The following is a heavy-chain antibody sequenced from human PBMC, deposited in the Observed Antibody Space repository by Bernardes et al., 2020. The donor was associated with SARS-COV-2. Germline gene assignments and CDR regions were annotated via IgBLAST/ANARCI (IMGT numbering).Heavy chain of an antibody. D-gene: IGHD3-22*01. CDR2: IRSKAYGGTT. V-gene: IGHV3-49*03. CDR3: GRAGSTGYYYGSVDY. CDR1: GFTFGDYA. Sequence: GGSLRLSCTASGFTFGDYAMNWFRQAPGKGLEWVGFIRSKAYGGTTEYAASVKGRFTISRDDSKSVAYLQMNSLKTEDTAVYYCGRAGSTGYYYGSVDYWGQGTLVTVSS. J-gene: IGHJ4*02.